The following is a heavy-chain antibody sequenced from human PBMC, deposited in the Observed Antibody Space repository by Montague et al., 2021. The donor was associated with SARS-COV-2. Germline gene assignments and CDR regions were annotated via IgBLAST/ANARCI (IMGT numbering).Heavy chain of an antibody. CDR1: GDSVSSNSAA. CDR3: ARATEWRGYYYYYYMDV. J-gene: IGHJ6*03. Sequence: SVISGDSVSSNSAAWNWIRQSPSRGLEWLGRTYYRSRWFNDYAVSIRSRITINPDTSKNQFSLQLNSVTPEDTAVYHCARATEWRGYYYYYYMDVWGKGTTVTVSS. D-gene: IGHD1-14*01. CDR2: TYYRSRWFN. V-gene: IGHV6-1*01.